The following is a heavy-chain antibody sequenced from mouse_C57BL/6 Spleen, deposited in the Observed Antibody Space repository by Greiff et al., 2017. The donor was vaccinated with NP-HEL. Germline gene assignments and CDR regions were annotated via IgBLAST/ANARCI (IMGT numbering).Heavy chain of an antibody. J-gene: IGHJ1*03. CDR1: GYTFTSYG. D-gene: IGHD1-1*01. V-gene: IGHV1-81*01. CDR2: IYPRSGNT. CDR3: ARIYYYGSSYGYFDV. Sequence: VQLQQSGAELARPGASVKLSCKASGYTFTSYGISWVKQRPGQGLEWIGEIYPRSGNTYYNEKFKGKATLTADKSSSTAYMELRSLTSEDSAVYFCARIYYYGSSYGYFDVWGTGTTVTVSS.